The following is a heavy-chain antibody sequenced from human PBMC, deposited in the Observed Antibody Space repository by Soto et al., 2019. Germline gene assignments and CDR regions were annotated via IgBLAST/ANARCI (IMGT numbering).Heavy chain of an antibody. CDR2: IIPIFGTA. D-gene: IGHD1-26*01. CDR3: ARVLSGSLWSYYFDY. CDR1: GGTFSSYA. V-gene: IGHV1-69*13. Sequence: ASVKVSCKASGGTFSSYAISWVRQAPGQGLEWMGGIIPIFGTANYAQKFQGRVTITADESTSTAYMELSSLRSEDTAVYYCARVLSGSLWSYYFDYWGQGTLVTVSS. J-gene: IGHJ4*02.